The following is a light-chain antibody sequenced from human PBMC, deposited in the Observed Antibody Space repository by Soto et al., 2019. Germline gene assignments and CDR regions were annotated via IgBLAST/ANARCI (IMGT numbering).Light chain of an antibody. J-gene: IGKJ1*01. CDR1: QSVSSN. Sequence: EIVMTQSPATLSVSPGERATLSCRVSQSVSSNLAWYQQKPGQAPRLLVYGASTRATGIPARFSGSGSGTEFTLTISSLQSEDSAVYYCQEYSAWWTFGQGTKVEIK. CDR3: QEYSAWWT. CDR2: GAS. V-gene: IGKV3-15*01.